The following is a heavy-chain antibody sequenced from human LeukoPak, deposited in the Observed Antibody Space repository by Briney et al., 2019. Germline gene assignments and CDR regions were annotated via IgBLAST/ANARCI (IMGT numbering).Heavy chain of an antibody. V-gene: IGHV4-4*07. D-gene: IGHD4-23*01. Sequence: SETLSLTCTVSGASISSYYGSWIRQPAGKGLEWIGRIYTSGSTNYNPSLKSRVTMSVDTSENQFSLRLSSVTAADTAVYYWARHREASTVINFDYWGQGTLVTVSS. J-gene: IGHJ4*02. CDR2: IYTSGST. CDR3: ARHREASTVINFDY. CDR1: GASISSYY.